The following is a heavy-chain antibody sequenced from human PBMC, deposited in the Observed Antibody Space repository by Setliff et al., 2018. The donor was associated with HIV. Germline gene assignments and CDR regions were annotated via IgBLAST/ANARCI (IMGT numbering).Heavy chain of an antibody. CDR2: ISAYNGNT. Sequence: GASVKVSCKASGYIFTHYYTHWVRQAPGQGLEWMGRISAYNGNTNYAQKLQGRITMTTDTSTSTAYMELRSLKSDDTAVYCCARAAVRSGYFQEDVFDIWSQGTGVTVSS. CDR1: GYIFTHYY. D-gene: IGHD3-3*01. V-gene: IGHV1-18*04. CDR3: ARAAVRSGYFQEDVFDI. J-gene: IGHJ3*02.